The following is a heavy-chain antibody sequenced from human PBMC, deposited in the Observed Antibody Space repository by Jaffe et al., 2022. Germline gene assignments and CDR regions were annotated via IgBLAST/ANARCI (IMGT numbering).Heavy chain of an antibody. J-gene: IGHJ3*02. V-gene: IGHV3-43D*04. CDR2: ITWDGGTT. CDR1: GFIFDDYA. Sequence: EVQLVESGGVVVQPGGSLRLSCAASGFIFDDYAMHWVRQVPGKGLEWVSLITWDGGTTYYADSVKGRFTISRDNNKNSLYLQMNSLRTEDTAFYYCAKDHYGDSRWSAFDIWGQGTMVTVSS. CDR3: AKDHYGDSRWSAFDI. D-gene: IGHD4-17*01.